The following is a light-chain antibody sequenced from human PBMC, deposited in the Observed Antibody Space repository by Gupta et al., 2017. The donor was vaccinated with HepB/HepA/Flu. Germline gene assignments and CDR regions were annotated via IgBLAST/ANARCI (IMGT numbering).Light chain of an antibody. J-gene: IGLJ2*01. CDR1: SSDVGRYNL. CDR3: SSFGGGDMFL. Sequence: QSALIQPASVSGSPGQSITISCTGTSSDVGRYNLVSWYQQHPGKAPKLIMYEVSKWPSGVSSRFSGSKSGTTASLTISGLQTEDEADDDCSSFGGGDMFLFGGGTKVTVL. CDR2: EVS. V-gene: IGLV2-23*02.